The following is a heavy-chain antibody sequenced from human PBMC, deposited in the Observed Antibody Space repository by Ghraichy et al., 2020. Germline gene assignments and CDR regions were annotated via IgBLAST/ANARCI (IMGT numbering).Heavy chain of an antibody. CDR1: GFTVSTNY. Sequence: GGSLRLSCAASGFTVSTNYMTWLRQAPGKGLEWVSVIYNDGSTYYADSVKGRFTISRDNSKNTLYLQMNSLRAEDTAVYYWARSAGNFRTRFDDWGQGTLVTVSS. CDR2: IYNDGST. V-gene: IGHV3-66*01. CDR3: ARSAGNFRTRFDD. D-gene: IGHD1-7*01. J-gene: IGHJ4*02.